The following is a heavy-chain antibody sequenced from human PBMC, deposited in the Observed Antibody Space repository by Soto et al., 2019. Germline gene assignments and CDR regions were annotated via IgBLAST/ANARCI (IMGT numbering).Heavy chain of an antibody. J-gene: IGHJ6*03. CDR3: ARPAGGHDAGGNYMDV. CDR2: IIPIVGLT. Sequence: QVQLLQSGSEVKKPGSSVKVSCRASGGSLSSYPVTWVRQAPGQGLEWMGRIIPIVGLTNYAQKFQGRVTITEDKSTSTADMELSSLRSDDTAVYYCARPAGGHDAGGNYMDVWGKGSTVIVSS. V-gene: IGHV1-69*02. CDR1: GGSLSSYP. D-gene: IGHD2-8*02.